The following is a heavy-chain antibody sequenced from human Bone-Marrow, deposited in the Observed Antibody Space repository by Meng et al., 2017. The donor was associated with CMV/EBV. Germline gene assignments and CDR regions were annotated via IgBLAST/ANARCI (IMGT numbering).Heavy chain of an antibody. Sequence: ASVKVSCKASGYTFSTYDINWVRQAAGQGLEWMGWVNPNTGKTGYTQKFQGRLTLTRSTSISTAYLELSSLRSDDTAVYYCARAHYYYNMDVWGQGTTVTVSS. V-gene: IGHV1-8*01. CDR2: VNPNTGKT. CDR3: ARAHYYYNMDV. J-gene: IGHJ6*02. CDR1: GYTFSTYD.